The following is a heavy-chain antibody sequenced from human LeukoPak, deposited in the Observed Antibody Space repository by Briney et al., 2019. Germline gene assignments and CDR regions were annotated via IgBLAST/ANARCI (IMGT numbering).Heavy chain of an antibody. CDR1: GFTFGDYA. J-gene: IGHJ4*02. Sequence: GGSLRLSCTASGFTFGDYAMSWVRQAPGKGLEWVGFIRSKAYGGTTEYAASVKGRFTISRDDSKSIAYLQMNSLKTEDTVVYYCTRETLYYYDSSGYYWGQGTLVTVSS. V-gene: IGHV3-49*04. CDR2: IRSKAYGGTT. CDR3: TRETLYYYDSSGYY. D-gene: IGHD3-22*01.